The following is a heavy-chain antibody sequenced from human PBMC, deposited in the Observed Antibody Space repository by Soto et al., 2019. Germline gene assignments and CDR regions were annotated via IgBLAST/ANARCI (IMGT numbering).Heavy chain of an antibody. D-gene: IGHD3-22*01. V-gene: IGHV1-8*01. CDR2: MNPNSGNT. CDR1: GYTFTSYD. Sequence: GASVKVSCKASGYTFTSYDINLVRQATGQGLEWMGWMNPNSGNTGYAKKFQGRVTITRDMSLRTAYIELSSLRSEDSAVYYWARRGSGYDYYFYGMDVWG. CDR3: ARRGSGYDYYFYGMDV. J-gene: IGHJ6*02.